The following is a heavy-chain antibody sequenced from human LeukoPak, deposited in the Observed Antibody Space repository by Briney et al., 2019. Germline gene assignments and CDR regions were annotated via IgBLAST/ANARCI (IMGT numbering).Heavy chain of an antibody. CDR2: IASDGSST. D-gene: IGHD4-23*01. CDR3: ARGRPHGNDY. V-gene: IGHV3-74*01. Sequence: GGSLRLSCAASGFTFSSYWMNWVRQAPGKGLVWVSRIASDGSSTTYADSVRGRFSISRDDAKNTLYLQMNSLRVEDTAVYYCARGRPHGNDYWGQGTLVTVSS. J-gene: IGHJ4*02. CDR1: GFTFSSYW.